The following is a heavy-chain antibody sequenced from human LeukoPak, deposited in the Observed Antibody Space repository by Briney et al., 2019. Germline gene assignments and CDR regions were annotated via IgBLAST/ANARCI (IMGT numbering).Heavy chain of an antibody. J-gene: IGHJ3*02. CDR2: IYTGGST. CDR3: ARVKVHSGGAFDI. V-gene: IGHV4-4*07. Sequence: SEAPSLTCTVSGGSISSYYWSWIRHPAGKGLEWIGRIYTGGSTNYNPSLKSRVTMSVDTSKNQFSLKLSSVTAADTAVYYCARVKVHSGGAFDIWGQGTMVTVSS. D-gene: IGHD3-10*01. CDR1: GGSISSYY.